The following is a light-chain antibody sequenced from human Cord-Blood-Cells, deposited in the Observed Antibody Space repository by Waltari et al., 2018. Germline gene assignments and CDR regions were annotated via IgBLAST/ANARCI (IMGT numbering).Light chain of an antibody. V-gene: IGLV2-14*01. CDR2: DVS. Sequence: QSALTQPASVSGSPGQSITLSCTGTSSDVGGYNYVSWYQQHPGKAPKLMIYDVSKRPSGVSNRFSGSKSGDTASLTISGLQAEDGADYCCSSYTSSSTWVFGGGTKLTVL. CDR1: SSDVGGYNY. J-gene: IGLJ3*02. CDR3: SSYTSSSTWV.